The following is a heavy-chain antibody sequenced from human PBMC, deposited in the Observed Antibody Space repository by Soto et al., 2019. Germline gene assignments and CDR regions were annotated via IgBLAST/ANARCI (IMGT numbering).Heavy chain of an antibody. Sequence: PXGTLSLTCAVSGGSLSSSSWWGCVRQPPGKTLEWLGEIFYSGSTKYNPSLNSRVTISADQSKNDFSLRLSSVTAADTAVYYCVHHGGVPYYHDFWGQGMLVTVSS. CDR3: VHHGGVPYYHDF. CDR1: GGSLSSSSW. J-gene: IGHJ4*02. D-gene: IGHD2-8*01. CDR2: IFYSGST. V-gene: IGHV4-4*02.